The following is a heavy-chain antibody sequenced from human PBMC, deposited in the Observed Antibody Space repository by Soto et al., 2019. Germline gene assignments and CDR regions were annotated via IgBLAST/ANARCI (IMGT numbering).Heavy chain of an antibody. V-gene: IGHV5-51*01. CDR2: IYPGDSDT. CDR3: ARSPGIQLWCGFHAFDI. J-gene: IGHJ3*02. CDR1: GYSFTSYW. Sequence: GESLKISCKGSGYSFTSYWIGWVRQMPGKGLEWMGIIYPGDSDTRYSPSFQGQVTISADKSISTAYLQWSSLKASDTAMYYCARSPGIQLWCGFHAFDIWGQGTMVTVSS. D-gene: IGHD5-18*01.